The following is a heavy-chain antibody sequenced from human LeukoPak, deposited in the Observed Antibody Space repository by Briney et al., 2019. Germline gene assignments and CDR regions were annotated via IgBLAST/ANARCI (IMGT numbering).Heavy chain of an antibody. CDR3: ARDPRGYSNQYYYYMDV. Sequence: ASVKVSCKASGYTLTGYYMHWVRQAPGQGLEWMGWINPNSGGTNYAQKFQGRVTMTRDTSISTAYMELSRLRSDDTAVYYCARDPRGYSNQYYYYMDVWGKGTTVTVSS. CDR1: GYTLTGYY. CDR2: INPNSGGT. J-gene: IGHJ6*03. V-gene: IGHV1-2*02. D-gene: IGHD4-11*01.